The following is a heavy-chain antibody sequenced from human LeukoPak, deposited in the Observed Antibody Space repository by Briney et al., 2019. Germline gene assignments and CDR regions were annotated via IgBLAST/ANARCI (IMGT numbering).Heavy chain of an antibody. V-gene: IGHV5-51*01. CDR2: IYYGESDT. CDR1: GYSFTNYW. D-gene: IGHD6-19*01. J-gene: IGHJ3*02. Sequence: SPGGSLRLSCKGSGYSFTNYWIGWVRQMPGKGLEWMGIIYYGESDTRYIPSFQGQVTISADKSISTAYLQWSSLKASDTAMYYCARHWRAVAGLLAFDIWGQGTMDTLSS. CDR3: ARHWRAVAGLLAFDI.